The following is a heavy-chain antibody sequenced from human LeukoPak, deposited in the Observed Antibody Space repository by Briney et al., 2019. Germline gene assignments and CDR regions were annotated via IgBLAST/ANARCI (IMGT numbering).Heavy chain of an antibody. CDR1: GFTFSSYA. Sequence: PGRSLRLSCAASGFTFSSYAMSWVRQAPGKGLEWVSAISGSGGSTYYADSVKGRFTISRDNSKNTLYLQMNSLRAEDTAVYYCAKGLREPEYYFDYWGQGTLVTVSS. CDR2: ISGSGGST. D-gene: IGHD5-12*01. CDR3: AKGLREPEYYFDY. J-gene: IGHJ4*02. V-gene: IGHV3-23*01.